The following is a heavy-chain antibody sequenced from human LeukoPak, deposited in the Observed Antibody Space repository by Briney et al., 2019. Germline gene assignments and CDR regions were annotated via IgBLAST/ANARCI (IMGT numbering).Heavy chain of an antibody. V-gene: IGHV4-4*07. CDR3: ARSAVIHYYYGSGSYYDYCYMDV. Sequence: SETLSLTCTVSGGSISSYYWSWIRQPAGKGLDWIGRIYTSGSTNYNPSLKSRVTMSVDTSKNQFSLQLSSVTAADTTVYYCARSAVIHYYYGSGSYYDYCYMDVWGKGTTVTVSS. D-gene: IGHD3-10*01. CDR2: IYTSGST. CDR1: GGSISSYY. J-gene: IGHJ6*03.